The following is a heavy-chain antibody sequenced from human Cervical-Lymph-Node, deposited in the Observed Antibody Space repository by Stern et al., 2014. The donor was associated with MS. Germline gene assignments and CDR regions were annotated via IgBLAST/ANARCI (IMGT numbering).Heavy chain of an antibody. V-gene: IGHV2-5*02. D-gene: IGHD5-18*01. CDR1: GFSLSTRGVG. CDR2: IYWDDDK. CDR3: AHSFGYSYGPAY. Sequence: QVTLRASGPTLEKPTQTPTLTFTFSGFSLSTRGVGVGWIRQPPGKALEWLALIYWDDDKRYSPSLKSRLTITKDTSKNQVVLTMTNMDPVDTATYYCAHSFGYSYGPAYWGQGTLVTVSS. J-gene: IGHJ4*02.